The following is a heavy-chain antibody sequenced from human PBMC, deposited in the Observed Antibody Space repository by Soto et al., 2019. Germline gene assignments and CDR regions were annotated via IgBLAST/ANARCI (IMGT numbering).Heavy chain of an antibody. D-gene: IGHD3-9*01. J-gene: IGHJ4*02. V-gene: IGHV3-30*09. CDR2: ISYDGSNK. CDR1: GFTFSHYA. Sequence: GGSLRLSCAAAGFTFSHYAMHWVRQAPGKGLEWVAVISYDGSNKYYADSVKGRFAISRDNSKNTLYVQLNSLRAEDTAVYYCAREVILTGYRYGNLDHWGQGTLVTVSS. CDR3: AREVILTGYRYGNLDH.